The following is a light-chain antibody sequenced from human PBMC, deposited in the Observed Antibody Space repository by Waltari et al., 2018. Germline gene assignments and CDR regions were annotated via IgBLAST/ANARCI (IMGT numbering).Light chain of an antibody. Sequence: EIVLTPSPGTLSLSPGERAPLPCRASQSVPTTSLVWYQQNPGQAPRLLIYGASSRATGTPDRFSGSGSGTDFTLTINRLEPEDFAVYYCQKYGNSYTFGQGTKLEIK. CDR1: QSVPTTS. CDR2: GAS. V-gene: IGKV3-20*01. CDR3: QKYGNSYT. J-gene: IGKJ2*01.